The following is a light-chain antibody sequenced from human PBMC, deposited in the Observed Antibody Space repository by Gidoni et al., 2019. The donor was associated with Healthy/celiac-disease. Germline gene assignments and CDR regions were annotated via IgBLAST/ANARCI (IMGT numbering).Light chain of an antibody. Sequence: DIQMTQSPSSLSASVGDRVTITCRASQSISSYLNRYQQKPGKAPKLLIYAASSLQSGVPSRFSGSGSGTDFTLTISSLQPEDFATYYCQQSYSTHITFGQGTRLEIK. CDR2: AAS. CDR3: QQSYSTHIT. CDR1: QSISSY. J-gene: IGKJ5*01. V-gene: IGKV1-39*01.